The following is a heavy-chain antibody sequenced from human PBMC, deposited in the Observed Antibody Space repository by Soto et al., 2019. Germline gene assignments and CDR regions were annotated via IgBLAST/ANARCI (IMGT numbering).Heavy chain of an antibody. J-gene: IGHJ4*02. CDR3: AKDLGLDGSASNPSY. CDR1: GFTFSSYG. CDR2: ISYDGSHK. D-gene: IGHD4-4*01. V-gene: IGHV3-30*18. Sequence: QVQLVESGGGVVQPGRSLRLSCAASGFTFSSYGMHWVRHTPGKGLEWVAVISYDGSHKLHADSVKGRFTTSRDNSKNTLSLQMNNLRPEDTAVYYCAKDLGLDGSASNPSYWGQGTLVTVS.